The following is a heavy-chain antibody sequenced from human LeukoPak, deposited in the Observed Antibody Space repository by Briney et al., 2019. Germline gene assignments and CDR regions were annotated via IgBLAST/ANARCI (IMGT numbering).Heavy chain of an antibody. CDR2: IKQDGSEK. D-gene: IGHD3-10*01. CDR1: GFTFSSYW. J-gene: IGHJ4*02. Sequence: PGGSLRLSCAASGFTFSSYWMSWVRQAPGKGLEWVANIKQDGSEKYYVDSVKGRFTISRDNAKNSLYLQMNSLRAEDTAVYYCARTRMVRGVTIHFDYWGQGTLVTVST. CDR3: ARTRMVRGVTIHFDY. V-gene: IGHV3-7*01.